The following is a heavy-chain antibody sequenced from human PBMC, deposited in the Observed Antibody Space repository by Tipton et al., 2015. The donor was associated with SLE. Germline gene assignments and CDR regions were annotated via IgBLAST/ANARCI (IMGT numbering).Heavy chain of an antibody. J-gene: IGHJ3*02. CDR2: INHSGST. V-gene: IGHV4-34*01. Sequence: TLSLTCAVYGGSFNDYYWNWIRQPPGKGLEWIGEINHSGSTTSNPSLKSRVTISVDTSKSQFSLKLSSVTAADTAVFYCARGRGAFDIWGQGTMVTVSS. CDR1: GGSFNDYY. CDR3: ARGRGAFDI.